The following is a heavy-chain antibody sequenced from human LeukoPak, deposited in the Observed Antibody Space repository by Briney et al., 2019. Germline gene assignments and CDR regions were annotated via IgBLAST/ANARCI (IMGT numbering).Heavy chain of an antibody. CDR3: ARGGSSSWYSDAFDI. CDR2: INHSGST. CDR1: GGSISSSNW. Sequence: PSGTLSLTCAVSGGSISSSNWWSWVRQPPGKGLEWIGEINHSGSTNYNPSLKSRVTISVDTSKNQFSLKLSSVTAADTAVYYCARGGSSSWYSDAFDIWGQGTMVTVSS. V-gene: IGHV4-4*02. D-gene: IGHD6-13*01. J-gene: IGHJ3*02.